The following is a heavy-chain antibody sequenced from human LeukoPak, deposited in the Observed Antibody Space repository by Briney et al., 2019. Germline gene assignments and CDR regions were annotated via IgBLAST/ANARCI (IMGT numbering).Heavy chain of an antibody. J-gene: IGHJ4*02. V-gene: IGHV4-59*12. CDR3: ARSSQGGYGPMGY. CDR2: IYYSGST. D-gene: IGHD5-12*01. Sequence: SETLSLTCTVSGGSISSYYWSWIRQPPGKGLEWIGYIYYSGSTNYNPSLKSRVTISVDTSKNQFSLKLSSVTAADTAVYYCARSSQGGYGPMGYWGQGTLVTVSS. CDR1: GGSISSYY.